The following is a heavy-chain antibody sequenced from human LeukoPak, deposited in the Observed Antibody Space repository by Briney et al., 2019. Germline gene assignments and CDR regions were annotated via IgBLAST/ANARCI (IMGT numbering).Heavy chain of an antibody. V-gene: IGHV4-39*01. CDR1: GGSISSSSYS. D-gene: IGHD1-26*01. CDR3: ARHISVGATEAIDY. J-gene: IGHJ4*02. Sequence: SETLSLTCTVSGGSISSSSYSWGWIRQPPGEGLGWIGSIYYSGSTYYNPSLKSRVTISVDTSKNQFSLKLSSVTAADTAVYYCARHISVGATEAIDYWGQGTLVTVSS. CDR2: IYYSGST.